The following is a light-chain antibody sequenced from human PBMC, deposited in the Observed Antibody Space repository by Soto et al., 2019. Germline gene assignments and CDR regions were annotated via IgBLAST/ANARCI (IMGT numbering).Light chain of an antibody. CDR3: QQDSSSRWT. CDR2: GAS. CDR1: QSISNY. J-gene: IGKJ1*01. Sequence: EIVMTQSPATLSVSLGDRATLSCRASQSISNYLAWYQQKPGHAPRLLIYGASIRTTGIPDRFSGSGSGTDYTLTISRLEPEDFAVYYCQQDSSSRWTFGQGTKVDIK. V-gene: IGKV3-20*01.